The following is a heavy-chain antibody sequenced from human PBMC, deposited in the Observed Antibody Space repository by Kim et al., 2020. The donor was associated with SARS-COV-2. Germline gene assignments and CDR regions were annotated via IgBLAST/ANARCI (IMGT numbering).Heavy chain of an antibody. CDR1: GFTFSSYG. D-gene: IGHD2-15*01. V-gene: IGHV3-33*01. CDR2: IWYDGSNK. J-gene: IGHJ6*02. CDR3: ARHNEDIWGGMDV. Sequence: GGSLRLSCAASGFTFSSYGMHWVRQAPGKGLEWVAVIWYDGSNKYYADSVKGRFTISRDNSKNTLYLQMNSLRAEDTAVYYCARHNEDIWGGMDVWGQGTTVTVSS.